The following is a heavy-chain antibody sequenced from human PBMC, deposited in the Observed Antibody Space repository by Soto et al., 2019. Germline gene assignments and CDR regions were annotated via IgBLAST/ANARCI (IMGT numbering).Heavy chain of an antibody. D-gene: IGHD1-26*01. Sequence: EVQLVESGGGLVQPGGSLRLSCAASKFSFSGYWMHWVRQAPGKGLMWVSRVNPDGSTTTYADSVKGRFTISRDNAKNTVFLQMNSRRADDPAVYYCAKVASGSYDWFDPWGQGTLVTVSS. CDR3: AKVASGSYDWFDP. J-gene: IGHJ5*02. V-gene: IGHV3-74*01. CDR2: VNPDGSTT. CDR1: KFSFSGYW.